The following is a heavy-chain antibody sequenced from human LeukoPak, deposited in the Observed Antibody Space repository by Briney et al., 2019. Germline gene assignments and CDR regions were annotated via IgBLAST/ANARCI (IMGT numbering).Heavy chain of an antibody. V-gene: IGHV3-66*01. CDR2: IYSGGST. J-gene: IGHJ4*02. D-gene: IGHD6-19*01. CDR3: ARELPYSSGWYGFDY. CDR1: GFTVSSNY. Sequence: PGGSLRLSCAASGFTVSSNYMSWVRQAPGKGLEWVSVIYSGGSTYYADSVKGRFTISRDNSKNTLYLQVNSLRAEDTAVYYCARELPYSSGWYGFDYWSQGTLVTVSS.